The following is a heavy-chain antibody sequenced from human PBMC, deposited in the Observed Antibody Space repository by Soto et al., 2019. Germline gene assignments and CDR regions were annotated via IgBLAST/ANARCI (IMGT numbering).Heavy chain of an antibody. CDR3: ASFLCTNGVCYTGGDY. J-gene: IGHJ4*02. D-gene: IGHD2-8*01. V-gene: IGHV4-4*02. Sequence: QVQLQESGPGLVKPSGTLSLTCAVSGGSISSSNWWSWVRQPPGKGLEWIGEIYHSGSTNYNPSLTSRVTISVDTSKNQFSLKLSSVTAADTAVYYCASFLCTNGVCYTGGDYWGQGTLVTVSS. CDR2: IYHSGST. CDR1: GGSISSSNW.